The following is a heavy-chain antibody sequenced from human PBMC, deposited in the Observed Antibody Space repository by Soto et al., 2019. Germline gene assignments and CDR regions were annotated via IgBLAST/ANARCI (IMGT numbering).Heavy chain of an antibody. CDR1: GCNFDDYT. D-gene: IGHD6-13*01. CDR2: ISWDGGST. Sequence: GGSLRLSWAASGCNFDDYTIHRVRQAPGRGLEWVSLISWDGGSTYYADSVKGRFTISRDNSKDSLYLQMNSLRTEDTALYYCAKDFPHSIAAPDYYGMDVWGQGPTVTVPS. V-gene: IGHV3-43*01. CDR3: AKDFPHSIAAPDYYGMDV. J-gene: IGHJ6*02.